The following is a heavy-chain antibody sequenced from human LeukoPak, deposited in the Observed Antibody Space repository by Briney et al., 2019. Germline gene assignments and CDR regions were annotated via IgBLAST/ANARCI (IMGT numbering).Heavy chain of an antibody. J-gene: IGHJ5*02. CDR3: AKGQPPYCTSDTCHRFDWFDP. CDR1: GFSFSSYE. Sequence: GGSLRLSCSASGFSFSSYEMNWVRQAPGKGLEWVSTISGTGGTTYYADSVKGRFTISRDNSKSSLYLQLNSLRAEDTATYYCAKGQPPYCTSDTCHRFDWFDPWGQGTLVTVPS. V-gene: IGHV3-23*01. CDR2: ISGTGGTT. D-gene: IGHD2-8*02.